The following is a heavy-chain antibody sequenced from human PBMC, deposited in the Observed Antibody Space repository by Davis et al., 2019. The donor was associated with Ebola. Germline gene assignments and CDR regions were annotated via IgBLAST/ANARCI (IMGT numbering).Heavy chain of an antibody. D-gene: IGHD3-3*01. CDR2: IKSKTDGGTT. J-gene: IGHJ6*02. CDR3: TANFLEWPHYYYYGMDV. Sequence: GESLKISCAASGFTFSNAWMNWVRQAPGKGLEWVGRIKSKTDGGTTDYAAPVKGRFTISRDDSKNTLYLQMNSLKTEDTAVYYCTANFLEWPHYYYYGMDVWGQGTTVTVSS. CDR1: GFTFSNAW. V-gene: IGHV3-15*07.